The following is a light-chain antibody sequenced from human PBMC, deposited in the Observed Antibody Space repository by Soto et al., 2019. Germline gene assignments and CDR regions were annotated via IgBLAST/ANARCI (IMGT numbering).Light chain of an antibody. CDR2: AAS. J-gene: IGKJ3*01. V-gene: IGKV1-39*01. CDR1: QSISNY. Sequence: DIQMTQSPSSLSASVGDRVTITCRASQSISNYLNWYLQKPGKAPKLLIYAASTLQSGVPSRFXGSGSGTDFTLTISSLQPEDFATYYCQQSYGTPSFTFGPGTKVDVK. CDR3: QQSYGTPSFT.